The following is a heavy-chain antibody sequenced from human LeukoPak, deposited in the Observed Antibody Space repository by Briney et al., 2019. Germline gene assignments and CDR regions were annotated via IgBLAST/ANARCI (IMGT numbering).Heavy chain of an antibody. CDR2: INPDSGGT. D-gene: IGHD6-19*01. Sequence: ASVKVSCKASGYTFTGYYMHWVRQALGQGLEWMGWINPDSGGTNYAQKFQGRVTMTWDTSISTAYMDLARLRSDDTAVYYCAAGLDIAMPGKVPTGWGQGTLVTVSS. V-gene: IGHV1-2*02. J-gene: IGHJ4*02. CDR1: GYTFTGYY. CDR3: AAGLDIAMPGKVPTG.